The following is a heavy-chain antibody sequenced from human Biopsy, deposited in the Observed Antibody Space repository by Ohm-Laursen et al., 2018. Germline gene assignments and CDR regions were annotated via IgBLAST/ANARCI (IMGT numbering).Heavy chain of an antibody. V-gene: IGHV1-18*01. J-gene: IGHJ6*02. CDR3: ARDDYYYDLDV. CDR2: ISTYNGDT. Sequence: ASVKVSCNASGYTFTSYGINWVRQAPGQGLEWMGWISTYNGDTNYAQRLQGRVTMTTDTSTSTAYMELRGLRSDDTAVYYCARDDYYYDLDVWGQGTTVTVSS. CDR1: GYTFTSYG.